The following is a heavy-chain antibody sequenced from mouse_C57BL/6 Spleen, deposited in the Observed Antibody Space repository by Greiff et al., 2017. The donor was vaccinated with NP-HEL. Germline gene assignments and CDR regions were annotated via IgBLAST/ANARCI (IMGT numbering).Heavy chain of an antibody. J-gene: IGHJ4*01. Sequence: EVKVVESGEGLVKPGGSLKLSCAASGFTFSSYAMSWVRQTPEKRLEWVAYISSGGDYIYYADTVKGRFTISRDNARNTLYLQMSSLKSEDTAMYYYTREAYYNAMDYWGQGTSVTVSS. D-gene: IGHD2-12*01. CDR1: GFTFSSYA. CDR2: ISSGGDYI. CDR3: TREAYYNAMDY. V-gene: IGHV5-9-1*02.